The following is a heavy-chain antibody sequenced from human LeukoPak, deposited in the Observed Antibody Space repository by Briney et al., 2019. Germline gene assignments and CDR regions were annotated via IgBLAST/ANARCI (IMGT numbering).Heavy chain of an antibody. CDR2: IIPIFGTA. V-gene: IGHV1-69*01. Sequence: SVKVSCKASGGTFSSYAISWVRQAPGQGLEWMGGIIPIFGTANYAQKFQGRVTITADESTSTAYMELSSLRSEDTAVYYCAREHRNYNYYYYMDVWGKGTTVTVSS. CDR3: AREHRNYNYYYYMDV. D-gene: IGHD3-16*02. J-gene: IGHJ6*03. CDR1: GGTFSSYA.